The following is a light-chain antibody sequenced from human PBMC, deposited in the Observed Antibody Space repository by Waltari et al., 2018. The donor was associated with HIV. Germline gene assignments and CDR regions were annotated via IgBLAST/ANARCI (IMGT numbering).Light chain of an antibody. Sequence: QSALTQPRSVSGSPGQSVTISCTGTSSHVGGYNYVSWYQHHPGKAPKFMIYDVNKRPSGVPDRFSGSKSGNTASLTISGLQAEDEADYYCCSYADNYPVVFGGGTKLTVL. CDR3: CSYADNYPVV. CDR2: DVN. J-gene: IGLJ2*01. CDR1: SSHVGGYNY. V-gene: IGLV2-11*02.